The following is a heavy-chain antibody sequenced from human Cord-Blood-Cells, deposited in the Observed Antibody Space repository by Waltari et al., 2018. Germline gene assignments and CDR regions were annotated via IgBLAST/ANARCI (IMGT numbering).Heavy chain of an antibody. CDR2: VIPILGIA. CDR3: ARGGEGFTRFDP. CDR1: GGTFSSYA. Sequence: QVQLVQSGAEVKKPGSSVKVSCKASGGTFSSYAISWVRQAPGQGLEWMGGVIPILGIANYAQKFQGRVTITADESTSTAYRELSSLGSEDTAVYYCARGGEGFTRFDPWGQGTLVTVSS. D-gene: IGHD3-10*01. J-gene: IGHJ5*02. V-gene: IGHV1-69*04.